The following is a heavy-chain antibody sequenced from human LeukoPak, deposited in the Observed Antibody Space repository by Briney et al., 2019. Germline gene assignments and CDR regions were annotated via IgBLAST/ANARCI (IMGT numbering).Heavy chain of an antibody. CDR3: ARGLYCGNGSCYPGWFGP. CDR2: IYYSGST. CDR1: GGSISSGGYY. Sequence: SETLSLTCTVSGGSISSGGYYWSWIRQHPGKGLEWIGYIYYSGSTYYNPSLKSRVTISVDTSKNQFSLKLSSVTAADTAVYYCARGLYCGNGSCYPGWFGPWGQGTLVAVSS. D-gene: IGHD2-2*01. V-gene: IGHV4-31*03. J-gene: IGHJ5*02.